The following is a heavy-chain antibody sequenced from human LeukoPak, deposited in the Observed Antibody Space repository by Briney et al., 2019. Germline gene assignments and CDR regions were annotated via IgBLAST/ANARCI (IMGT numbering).Heavy chain of an antibody. J-gene: IGHJ1*01. V-gene: IGHV3-7*01. Sequence: GGSLRLSCAASGFTFSSYWMSWVRQAPGKGLEWVANIQQHGSETYYVDSVKGRFTVSRDNAKNSLYLQMNSLRAEDTAVYYCATYSSSNGREFQYWGQGTLVTVSS. CDR1: GFTFSSYW. D-gene: IGHD2-2*01. CDR3: ATYSSSNGREFQY. CDR2: IQQHGSET.